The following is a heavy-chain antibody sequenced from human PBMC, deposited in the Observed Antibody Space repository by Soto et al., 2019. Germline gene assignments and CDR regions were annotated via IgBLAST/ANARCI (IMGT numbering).Heavy chain of an antibody. D-gene: IGHD6-13*01. CDR1: DGSFSGYS. Sequence: PSETLSLTCAVYDGSFSGYSWTWIRQPPGTGLEWIGEINHSGSTNYNPSLKSRVTISVDISKSQFSLRLTSVTAADTAVYYCARYNAASGTYYFDFWGQGALVTVSS. CDR3: ARYNAASGTYYFDF. CDR2: INHSGST. J-gene: IGHJ4*02. V-gene: IGHV4-34*01.